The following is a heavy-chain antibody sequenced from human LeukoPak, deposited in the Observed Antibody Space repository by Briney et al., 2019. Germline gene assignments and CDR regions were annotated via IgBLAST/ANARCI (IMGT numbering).Heavy chain of an antibody. V-gene: IGHV4-39*01. D-gene: IGHD6-19*01. CDR1: GDSFSSPSYY. Sequence: SETLSLTCTVSGDSFSSPSYYWGWIRQPPGKGLEWIGNIYYSGSTFLNPSLESRVTMSVDASRNQFSLKLTSVTAADTAIYFCASRGRGWSLYNWFDPWGQGTLVTVSS. J-gene: IGHJ5*02. CDR2: IYYSGST. CDR3: ASRGRGWSLYNWFDP.